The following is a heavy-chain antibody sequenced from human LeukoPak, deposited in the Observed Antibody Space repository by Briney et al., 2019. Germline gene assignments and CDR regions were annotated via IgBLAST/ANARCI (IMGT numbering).Heavy chain of an antibody. V-gene: IGHV4-4*07. D-gene: IGHD2-8*01. Sequence: SETLSLTCTVSGGSMSSYYWSWIRQPAGKGLEWIGHIYTSGSTSYNPSLKSRVTMSVDRSKSQFSLKLSSVTAADTALYYCAREWYACASCTPPFHSNAMDVWGQGTTVTVSS. CDR2: IYTSGST. J-gene: IGHJ6*02. CDR3: AREWYACASCTPPFHSNAMDV. CDR1: GGSMSSYY.